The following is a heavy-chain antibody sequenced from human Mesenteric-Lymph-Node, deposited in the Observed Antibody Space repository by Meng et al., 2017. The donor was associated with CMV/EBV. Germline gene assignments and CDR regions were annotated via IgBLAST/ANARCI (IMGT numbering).Heavy chain of an antibody. D-gene: IGHD4-17*01. CDR2: ISGSGGST. CDR3: ARSTVPYATYYGMDV. CDR1: GFTFSSYA. V-gene: IGHV3-23*01. J-gene: IGHJ6*02. Sequence: GESLKISCAASGFTFSSYAMSWVRQAPGKGLEWVSAISGSGGSTYYADSVKGRFTISRDNSKNTLYLQMNSLRAEDTAVYYCARSTVPYATYYGMDVWGQGTTVTVSS.